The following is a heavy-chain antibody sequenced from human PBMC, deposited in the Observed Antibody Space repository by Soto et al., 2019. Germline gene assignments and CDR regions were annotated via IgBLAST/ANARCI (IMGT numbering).Heavy chain of an antibody. J-gene: IGHJ5*02. Sequence: SGPTLVNPTHTLTLTCTFSGFSLSTSGMCVSWIRQPPGKALEWLALIDWDDDKYYSTSLKTRLTISKDTSKNQVVLTMTNMDPVDTATYYCARIRDSSGWYSWFDPWGQGTRVTSPQ. CDR1: GFSLSTSGMC. D-gene: IGHD6-19*01. CDR3: ARIRDSSGWYSWFDP. CDR2: IDWDDDK. V-gene: IGHV2-70*01.